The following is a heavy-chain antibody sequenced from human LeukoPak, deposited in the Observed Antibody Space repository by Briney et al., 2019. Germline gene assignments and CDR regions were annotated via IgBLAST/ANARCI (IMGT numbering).Heavy chain of an antibody. D-gene: IGHD5-18*01. J-gene: IGHJ6*02. V-gene: IGHV3-74*01. CDR3: ARDAVDTANAV. CDR1: GFTFSSYW. Sequence: GGSLRLSCAASGFTFSSYWMNWVRQAPGKGLVWVSRIASDGSSTTYADSVKGRFSISRDNAKNTMYLQMNSLRAEDTAVYYCARDAVDTANAVWGQGTTVTVSS. CDR2: IASDGSST.